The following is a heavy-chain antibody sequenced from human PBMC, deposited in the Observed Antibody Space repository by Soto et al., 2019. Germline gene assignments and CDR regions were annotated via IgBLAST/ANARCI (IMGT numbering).Heavy chain of an antibody. CDR3: AKAPFGGVIVTVY. D-gene: IGHD3-16*02. J-gene: IGHJ4*02. CDR1: RFDFTSYG. V-gene: IGHV3-23*01. Sequence: PGGSLRLSCAASRFDFTSYGMHWLRQAPGKGLEWVSAIGGSGGSTYYADSVKGRFTISRDNSKNTLYLQMNSLRAEDTAVYYCAKAPFGGVIVTVYWGQGTLVTVSS. CDR2: IGGSGGST.